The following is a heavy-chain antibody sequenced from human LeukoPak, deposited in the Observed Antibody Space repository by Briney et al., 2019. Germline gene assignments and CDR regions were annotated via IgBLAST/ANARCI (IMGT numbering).Heavy chain of an antibody. D-gene: IGHD7-27*01. CDR2: INHSGST. CDR1: GGSFSGYY. Sequence: SETLSLTCAVYGGSFSGYYWSWIRQPPGKWLEWIGEINHSGSTNYNPSLKSRVPISVETSKNQFSLKLSSVTAADTAVYYCARGNWGFFDYWGQGTLVTVSS. V-gene: IGHV4-34*01. CDR3: ARGNWGFFDY. J-gene: IGHJ4*02.